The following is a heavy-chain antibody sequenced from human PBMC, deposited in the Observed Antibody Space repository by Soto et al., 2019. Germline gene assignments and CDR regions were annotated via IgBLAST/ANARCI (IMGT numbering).Heavy chain of an antibody. Sequence: ESLKISCKGSGYSFTSYWIGWVRQMPGKGLEWMGIIYPGDSDTRYSPSFQGQVTISADKSISTAYLQWSSLRASDTAMYYCARSIRWSATEFPYYYGMDVWGEGTTVTVSS. CDR1: GYSFTSYW. CDR3: ARSIRWSATEFPYYYGMDV. J-gene: IGHJ6*04. V-gene: IGHV5-51*01. D-gene: IGHD2-15*01. CDR2: IYPGDSDT.